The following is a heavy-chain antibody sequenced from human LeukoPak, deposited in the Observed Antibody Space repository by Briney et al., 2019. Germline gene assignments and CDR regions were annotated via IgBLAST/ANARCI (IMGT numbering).Heavy chain of an antibody. CDR1: GFTFSNYA. Sequence: PGGSLRLSCAASGFTFSNYAMSWVCQAPGKGLEWVSAISGSGGSTYYADSVKGRFTVSRDNSKNTLFLQMNSLRAEDTAVYYCAKPYCSGGSCYYYFDLWGRGTLVTVSS. CDR2: ISGSGGST. J-gene: IGHJ2*01. D-gene: IGHD2-15*01. V-gene: IGHV3-23*01. CDR3: AKPYCSGGSCYYYFDL.